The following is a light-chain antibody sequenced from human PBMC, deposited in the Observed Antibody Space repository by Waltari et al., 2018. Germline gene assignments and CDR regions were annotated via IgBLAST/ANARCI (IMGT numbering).Light chain of an antibody. CDR3: QHYNNLPLT. CDR1: QSVSSK. J-gene: IGKJ4*01. V-gene: IGKV3-15*01. Sequence: EIVMTQSPATLSVSPGERATLSFRASQSVSSKLAWYQQSPGQAPRLLIYGTSTRATGIPARFTGSGSGTEFTLTISSLQSEDFAVYFCQHYNNLPLTFGGGTKVEI. CDR2: GTS.